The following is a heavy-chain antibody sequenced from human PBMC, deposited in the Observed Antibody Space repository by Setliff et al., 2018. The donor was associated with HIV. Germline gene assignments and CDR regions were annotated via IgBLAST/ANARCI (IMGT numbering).Heavy chain of an antibody. CDR1: GGSISSYF. D-gene: IGHD2-15*01. V-gene: IGHV4-59*01. CDR3: ARGGRSDGYHIAS. CDR2: IYNYGSP. J-gene: IGHJ4*02. Sequence: PSETLSLTCTVSGGSISSYFWTWIRQSPEKGLEWIGYIYNYGSPNYNPSLPSRVTLSVDTSKNQFSLTLTSVTAADTAVYYCARGGRSDGYHIASWGQGILVTVSS.